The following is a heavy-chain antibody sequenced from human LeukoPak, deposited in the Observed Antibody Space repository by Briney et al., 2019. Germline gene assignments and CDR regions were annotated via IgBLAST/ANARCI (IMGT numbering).Heavy chain of an antibody. Sequence: GGSLRLSCSTSGFAFGDYAVTWVRQAPGKGLEWVGFIRDKSFGGRTEYAPSVKGRFTISRDDSKSIAYLQMNSLKTEDTAVYYCTRDLNIGYWGQGTLVTVSS. D-gene: IGHD2/OR15-2a*01. CDR1: GFAFGDYA. CDR2: IRDKSFGGRT. V-gene: IGHV3-49*04. CDR3: TRDLNIGY. J-gene: IGHJ4*02.